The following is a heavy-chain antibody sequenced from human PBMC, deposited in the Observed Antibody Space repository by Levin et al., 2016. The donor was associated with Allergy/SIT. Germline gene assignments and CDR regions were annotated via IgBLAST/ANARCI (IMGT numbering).Heavy chain of an antibody. V-gene: IGHV1-18*01. CDR2: ISGYDGHT. J-gene: IGHJ4*02. D-gene: IGHD4-23*01. CDR1: GYIFNSYG. Sequence: ASVKVSCKSSGYIFNSYGINWVRQAPGQGLEWMGWISGYDGHTNDAQKFQGRVTMTIDTSTDTAYMELRSLRSEDTAVYYCARDRDGYNGGDYWGQGTLVTVSS. CDR3: ARDRDGYNGGDY.